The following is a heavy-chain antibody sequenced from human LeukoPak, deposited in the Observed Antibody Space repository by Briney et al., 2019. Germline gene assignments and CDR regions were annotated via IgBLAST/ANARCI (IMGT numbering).Heavy chain of an antibody. D-gene: IGHD1-26*01. J-gene: IGHJ4*02. CDR3: ARGGIVGATGGYFDY. CDR2: ISAYNGNT. CDR1: GYTFTSYG. Sequence: ASVKVSCKASGYTFTSYGISWVRQAPGQGLEWMGWISAYNGNTNYAQKLQGRVTMTTDTSTSTAYMELSSLRSEDTAVYYCARGGIVGATGGYFDYWGQGTLVTVSS. V-gene: IGHV1-18*01.